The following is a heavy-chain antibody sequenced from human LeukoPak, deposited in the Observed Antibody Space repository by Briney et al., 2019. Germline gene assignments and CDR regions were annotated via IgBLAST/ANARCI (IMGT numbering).Heavy chain of an antibody. V-gene: IGHV3-33*05. CDR3: ARHTMTTSTVRYFHH. Sequence: PGGSLRLSCTASGFIFSHYGMHWVRQAPGKGLEWVAVIQNDASTRNYVDSVRGRFTISRDNSENTVFLQMNSLRAEDTAVYYCARHTMTTSTVRYFHHWGQGTLVTVSS. J-gene: IGHJ1*01. D-gene: IGHD4-11*01. CDR1: GFIFSHYG. CDR2: IQNDASTR.